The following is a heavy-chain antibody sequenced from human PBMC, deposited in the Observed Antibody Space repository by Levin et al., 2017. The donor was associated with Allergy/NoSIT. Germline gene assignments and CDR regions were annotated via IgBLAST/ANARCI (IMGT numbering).Heavy chain of an antibody. Sequence: GESLKISCKASGYTFTSYYMHWVRQAPGQGLEWMGIINPSGGSTSYAQKFQGRVTMTRDTSTSTVYMELSSLRSEDTAVYYCARDGDYGLRLDYWGQGTLVTVSS. V-gene: IGHV1-46*01. CDR2: INPSGGST. J-gene: IGHJ4*02. D-gene: IGHD4-17*01. CDR3: ARDGDYGLRLDY. CDR1: GYTFTSYY.